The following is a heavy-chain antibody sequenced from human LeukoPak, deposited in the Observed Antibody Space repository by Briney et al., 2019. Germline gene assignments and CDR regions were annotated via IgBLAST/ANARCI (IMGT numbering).Heavy chain of an antibody. V-gene: IGHV4-4*09. CDR2: IYTSGTT. J-gene: IGHJ6*04. CDR3: ARQGGYSSPFSV. Sequence: SETLSLTCTVTGGYITNYYSSWVRPPPGKGIEWIGYIYTSGTTTYNPSLRGRVTISVDTSRDQLSLRLSSVTAADTAVYYCARQGGYSSPFSVWGKGTTVAVSS. CDR1: GGYITNYY. D-gene: IGHD6-6*01.